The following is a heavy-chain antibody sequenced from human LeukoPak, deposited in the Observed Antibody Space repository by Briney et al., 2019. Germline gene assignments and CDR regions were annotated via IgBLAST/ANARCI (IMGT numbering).Heavy chain of an antibody. CDR2: IRYDGSNK. V-gene: IGHV3-30*02. Sequence: GGSLRLSCAASGFTFSSYGMHWVRQAPGKGLEWVAFIRYDGSNKFYVDSLKGRFTISRDNSKNTLYLQMNSLRAEDTAVYYCAKDGAQTNWGQGTLVTVSS. D-gene: IGHD4/OR15-4a*01. CDR3: AKDGAQTN. J-gene: IGHJ4*02. CDR1: GFTFSSYG.